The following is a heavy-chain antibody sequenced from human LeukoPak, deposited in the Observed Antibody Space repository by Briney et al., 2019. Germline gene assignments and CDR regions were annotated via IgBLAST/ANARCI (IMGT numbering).Heavy chain of an antibody. Sequence: GGSPRLSCAASGFTFSSYAMSWVRQAPGKGLEWVSAISGSGGSTYYADSVKGRFTISRDNSKNTLYLQMNSLRAEDTAVYYCAMRSTVLNPLDYWGQGTLVTVSS. CDR3: AMRSTVLNPLDY. J-gene: IGHJ4*02. V-gene: IGHV3-23*01. CDR2: ISGSGGST. D-gene: IGHD4-17*01. CDR1: GFTFSSYA.